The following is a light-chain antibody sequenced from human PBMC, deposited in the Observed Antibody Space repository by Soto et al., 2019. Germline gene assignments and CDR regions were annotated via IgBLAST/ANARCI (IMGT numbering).Light chain of an antibody. Sequence: SALTQPAFVSGSPGQSITISCTGTSSDVGGYNYVSWYQHPPGKAPKLMISEVSNRPSGVSNRFSGSKSGNTASLTISGLQAEDEADYYCSSYTSTSTRVFGTGTKLTVL. V-gene: IGLV2-14*01. CDR2: EVS. J-gene: IGLJ1*01. CDR3: SSYTSTSTRV. CDR1: SSDVGGYNY.